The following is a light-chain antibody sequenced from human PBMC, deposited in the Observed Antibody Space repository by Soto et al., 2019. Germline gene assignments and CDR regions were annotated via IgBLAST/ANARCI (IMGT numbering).Light chain of an antibody. CDR3: QSSDSRLSGSDV. CDR1: SSNIGAGYH. Sequence: QSVLTQPPSVSGAPGQRVTISCTGSSSNIGAGYHVHWYQRLPGAAPKLLIFGDSNRPSGVPDRFSGSKSGTSASLAITGLQADDEADYYCQSSDSRLSGSDVFGTGTKVTVL. CDR2: GDS. V-gene: IGLV1-40*01. J-gene: IGLJ1*01.